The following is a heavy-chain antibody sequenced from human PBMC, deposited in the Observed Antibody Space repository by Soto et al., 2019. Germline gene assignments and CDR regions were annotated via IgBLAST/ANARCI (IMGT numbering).Heavy chain of an antibody. Sequence: LMISCERSGYSFTSYWIGRVRPMPGKGLEGMGIIYPGDSDTRYSPSFQGQVTISADKSISTAYLQWSSLKASDTAMYYCARPFSNYYDKSGYYHGDLLPLWGQRTFDLVSS. J-gene: IGHJ1*01. V-gene: IGHV5-51*01. D-gene: IGHD3-22*01. CDR3: ARPFSNYYDKSGYYHGDLLPL. CDR2: IYPGDSDT. CDR1: GYSFTSYW.